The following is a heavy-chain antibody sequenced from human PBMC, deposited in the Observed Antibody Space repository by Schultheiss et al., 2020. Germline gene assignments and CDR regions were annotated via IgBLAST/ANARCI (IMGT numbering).Heavy chain of an antibody. CDR3: ARKTDRWEDHHYYMDV. V-gene: IGHV4-39*01. CDR1: GGSISSSSYY. J-gene: IGHJ6*03. D-gene: IGHD1-26*01. CDR2: IYYSGST. Sequence: SETLSLTCTVSGGSISSSSYYWGWIRQPPGKGLEWIGSIYYSGSTYYNPSLKSRVTISVDTSKNQFSLKLSSVTAADTAVYYCARKTDRWEDHHYYMDVWGKGTTVTVSS.